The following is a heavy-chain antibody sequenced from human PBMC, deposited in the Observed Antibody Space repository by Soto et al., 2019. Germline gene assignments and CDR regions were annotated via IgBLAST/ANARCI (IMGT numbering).Heavy chain of an antibody. V-gene: IGHV1-18*01. CDR1: GYTFTSYG. CDR2: ISAYNGNT. Sequence: GASVKVSCKASGYTFTSYGISWVRQAPGQGLEWMGWISAYNGNTNYAQKLQGRVTISADPSKNQFSLTLSPVTAADTAVYYCAVGQYLAWSPSRGQGTLVTVSS. J-gene: IGHJ4*02. D-gene: IGHD2-15*01. CDR3: AVGQYLAWSPS.